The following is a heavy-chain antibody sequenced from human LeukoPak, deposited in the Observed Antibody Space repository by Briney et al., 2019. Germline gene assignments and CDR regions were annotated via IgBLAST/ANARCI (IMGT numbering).Heavy chain of an antibody. D-gene: IGHD2-15*01. CDR1: GGSISSGGYS. CDR3: ARGMDCSGGSCYYFDY. J-gene: IGHJ4*02. Sequence: PSQTLSLTCAVSGGSISSGGYSWSWIRQPPGKGLEWIGYIYHSGSTYYNPSLKSRVTISVDRSKNQFSLKLSSVTAADTAVYYCARGMDCSGGSCYYFDYWGQGTLVTVSS. CDR2: IYHSGST. V-gene: IGHV4-30-2*01.